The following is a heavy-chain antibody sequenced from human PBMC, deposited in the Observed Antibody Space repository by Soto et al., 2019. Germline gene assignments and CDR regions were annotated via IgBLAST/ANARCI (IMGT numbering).Heavy chain of an antibody. CDR3: EKALGEIWFGDLLHDY. D-gene: IGHD3-10*01. CDR1: GFTFSTYA. Sequence: PGGSLRLSCAASGFTFSTYAMNWVRQTPGKGLDWVSSISGSGGSTYYADSVKGRFTISRDNSKNTLDLQMNSLRAEDTAVYYCEKALGEIWFGDLLHDYWGQGTLVTVS. CDR2: ISGSGGST. J-gene: IGHJ4*02. V-gene: IGHV3-23*01.